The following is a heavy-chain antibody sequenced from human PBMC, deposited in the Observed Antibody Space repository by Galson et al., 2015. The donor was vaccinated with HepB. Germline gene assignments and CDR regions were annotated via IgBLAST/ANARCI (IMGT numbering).Heavy chain of an antibody. D-gene: IGHD2-2*01. Sequence: SLRLSCAASGFTFGDYAMSWVRQAPGKGLEWVGFIRSKAYGGTTEYAASVKGRFTISRDDSKSIAYLQMNSLKTEDTAVYYCTRELVPAAIGQNWYFDLWGRGTLVTVSS. J-gene: IGHJ2*01. CDR3: TRELVPAAIGQNWYFDL. V-gene: IGHV3-49*04. CDR1: GFTFGDYA. CDR2: IRSKAYGGTT.